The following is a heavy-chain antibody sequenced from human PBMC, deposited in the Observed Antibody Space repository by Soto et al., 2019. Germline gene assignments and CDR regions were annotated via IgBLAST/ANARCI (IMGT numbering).Heavy chain of an antibody. CDR3: ARESEDLTSNFDY. V-gene: IGHV3-21*06. CDR2: ISSTTNYI. CDR1: GFTFTRFS. Sequence: GGSLNLSCAASGFTFTRFSMNWVRQAPGKGLEWVSSISSTTNYIYYGDSMKGRFTISRDNAKNSLYLEMNSLRAEDTAVYYCARESEDLTSNFDYWGQGTLVTVSS. J-gene: IGHJ4*02.